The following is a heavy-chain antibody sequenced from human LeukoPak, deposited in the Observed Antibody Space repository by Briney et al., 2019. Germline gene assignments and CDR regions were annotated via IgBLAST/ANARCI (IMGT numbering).Heavy chain of an antibody. J-gene: IGHJ5*02. CDR2: IIPIFGTA. CDR3: ANLPWGYGDRTHSYNWFDP. Sequence: EASVKVSCKASGGTFSSYAISWVRRAPGQGREWMGGIIPIFGTANYAQKFQGRVTITADESTSTAYMELSSLRSEDTAVYYCANLPWGYGDRTHSYNWFDPWGQGTLVTVSS. V-gene: IGHV1-69*13. D-gene: IGHD4-17*01. CDR1: GGTFSSYA.